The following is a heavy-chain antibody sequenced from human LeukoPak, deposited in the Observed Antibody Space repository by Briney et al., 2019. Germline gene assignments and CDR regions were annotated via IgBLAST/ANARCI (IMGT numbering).Heavy chain of an antibody. CDR3: ASRGIAAAGTPYYYGMDV. D-gene: IGHD6-13*01. CDR1: GFTISSYA. J-gene: IGHJ6*02. CDR2: MSGSGGSP. Sequence: PGGSLRLSCAVSGFTISSYAMSWVRQAPGKGLEWVSAMSGSGGSPYYADSVKGRITISRDNSKNTLYLQMNSLRAEDTAVYYCASRGIAAAGTPYYYGMDVWGQGTTVTVSS. V-gene: IGHV3-23*01.